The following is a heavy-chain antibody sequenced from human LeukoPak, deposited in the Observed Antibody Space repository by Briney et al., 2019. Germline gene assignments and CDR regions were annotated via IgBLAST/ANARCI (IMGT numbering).Heavy chain of an antibody. CDR1: GFTFSSYW. V-gene: IGHV3-7*01. CDR3: ARDSAYYYGSGSYSVYYYYYYGMDV. J-gene: IGHJ6*02. CDR2: IKQDGSEK. D-gene: IGHD3-10*01. Sequence: GGSLRLSCAASGFTFSSYWMSWVRQAPGKGLEWVANIKQDGSEKYYVDSVKGRFTISRDSAKNSLCLQMNSLRAEDTAVYYCARDSAYYYGSGSYSVYYYYYYGMDVWGQGTTVTVSS.